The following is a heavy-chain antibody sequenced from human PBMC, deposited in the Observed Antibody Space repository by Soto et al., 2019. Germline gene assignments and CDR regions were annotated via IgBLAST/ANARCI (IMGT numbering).Heavy chain of an antibody. J-gene: IGHJ4*02. CDR1: GGTFSSYA. Sequence: SVKVSCKASGGTFSSYAISWVRQAPGQGLEWMGGIIPIFGTANYAQKFQGRVTITADESTSTAYMELSSLRSEDTAVYYCARARYCTNGVCPFDYWGQGTLVTVSS. D-gene: IGHD2-8*01. V-gene: IGHV1-69*13. CDR3: ARARYCTNGVCPFDY. CDR2: IIPIFGTA.